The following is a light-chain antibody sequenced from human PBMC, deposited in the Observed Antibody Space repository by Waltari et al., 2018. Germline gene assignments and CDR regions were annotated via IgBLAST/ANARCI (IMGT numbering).Light chain of an antibody. CDR3: ATWDDSLNGFYV. Sequence: QSVLTQPPSASGTPGQRVTISCSGSISNIGGNAVNWYQHLPGTAPKLLIYSNSQRPSGVPDQFSGSTSGTSASLAISELQSGDEADYYCATWDDSLNGFYVFGTGTKVTVL. J-gene: IGLJ1*01. CDR2: SNS. V-gene: IGLV1-44*01. CDR1: ISNIGGNA.